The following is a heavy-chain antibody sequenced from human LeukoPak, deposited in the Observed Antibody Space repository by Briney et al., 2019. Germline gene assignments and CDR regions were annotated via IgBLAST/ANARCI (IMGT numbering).Heavy chain of an antibody. CDR3: ARLPHYGGNEGYYYGMDV. CDR2: IYHGDSDT. J-gene: IGHJ6*02. D-gene: IGHD4-17*01. V-gene: IGHV5-51*01. CDR1: GYSFTSYW. Sequence: GESLKISCNISGYSFTSYWIGWVRQMPGKGLEWMGIIYHGDSDTRYSPSFQGQVTISADKSISTAYLQWSSLKASDTAMYYCARLPHYGGNEGYYYGMDVWGQGTTVTVSS.